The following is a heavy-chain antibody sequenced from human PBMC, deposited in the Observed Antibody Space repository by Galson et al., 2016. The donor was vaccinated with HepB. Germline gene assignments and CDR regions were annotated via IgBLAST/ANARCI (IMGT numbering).Heavy chain of an antibody. CDR2: INAGNGDT. CDR3: ARDREIVNFGSGSLVAFDI. Sequence: SVKVSCKASGYTFSSYVMHWVRQAPGQRLEWMGWINAGNGDTKYSQKFQGRVTFTRDTPASTAYMQLSSVRSEDTAVYFCARDREIVNFGSGSLVAFDIWGQGTMVTVSS. CDR1: GYTFSSYV. V-gene: IGHV1-3*01. D-gene: IGHD3-10*01. J-gene: IGHJ3*02.